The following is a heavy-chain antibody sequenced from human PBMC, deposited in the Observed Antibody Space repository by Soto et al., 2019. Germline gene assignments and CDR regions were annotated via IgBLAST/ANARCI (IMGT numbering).Heavy chain of an antibody. D-gene: IGHD6-13*01. Sequence: VGSLRLSCVASGFSFSSYAMSWVRQAPGKGLEWVSVISGSDGSTYYADSVKDRFTISRDNSKNTLYLQMNSLRAEDTAVYYCAKDRERDAWYEDYWGQGTLVTVSS. CDR3: AKDRERDAWYEDY. CDR2: ISGSDGST. CDR1: GFSFSSYA. V-gene: IGHV3-23*01. J-gene: IGHJ4*02.